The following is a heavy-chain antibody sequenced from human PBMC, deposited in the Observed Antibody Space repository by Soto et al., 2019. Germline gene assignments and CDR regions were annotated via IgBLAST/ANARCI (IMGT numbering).Heavy chain of an antibody. V-gene: IGHV3-30*18. J-gene: IGHJ4*02. CDR3: AKDIPPVHRYSSGPFDY. Sequence: PGGSLRLSCAASGFTFSSYGMHWVRQAPGKGLEWVAVISYDGSNKYYADSVKGRFTISRDNSKNTLYLQMNSLRAEDTAVYYCAKDIPPVHRYSSGPFDYWGQGTLVTVSS. D-gene: IGHD6-19*01. CDR1: GFTFSSYG. CDR2: ISYDGSNK.